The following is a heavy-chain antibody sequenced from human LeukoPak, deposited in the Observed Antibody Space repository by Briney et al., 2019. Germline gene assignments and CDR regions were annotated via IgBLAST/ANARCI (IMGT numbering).Heavy chain of an antibody. CDR3: TRDVSSLFDY. CDR2: IRSKAYGGTT. Sequence: SGGSLRLSCTASGFTFGDYAMSWVRQAPGKGLEWVGFIRSKAYGGTTEYAASVKGRFTISRDDSKSIAYLQMNSLKTEDTAVYYCTRDVSSLFDYWGQGTLVTVSS. V-gene: IGHV3-49*04. J-gene: IGHJ4*02. CDR1: GFTFGDYA. D-gene: IGHD6-6*01.